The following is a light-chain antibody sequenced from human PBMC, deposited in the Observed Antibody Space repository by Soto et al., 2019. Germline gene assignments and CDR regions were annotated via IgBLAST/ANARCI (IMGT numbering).Light chain of an antibody. CDR3: QQYNSYSRT. Sequence: DIQMTQSPSTLSASVGDRVTITCRASQSISSWLAWYQQKPGKAPKLLIYKASSLESGVPSRFSGSRSGTEITLPISSLPPDDFATYYCQQYNSYSRTFGQGTKVEI. J-gene: IGKJ1*01. CDR1: QSISSW. CDR2: KAS. V-gene: IGKV1-5*03.